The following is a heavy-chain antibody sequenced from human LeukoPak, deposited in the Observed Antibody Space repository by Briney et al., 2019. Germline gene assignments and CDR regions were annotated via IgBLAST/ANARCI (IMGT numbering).Heavy chain of an antibody. CDR2: IYYSGST. CDR1: GSSIRSYY. J-gene: IGHJ4*02. Sequence: SETLSLTCTVSGSSIRSYYWSWIRQPPGKGLEWIGYIYYSGSTSYNPSLKSRVTISADTSKNQFSLKLNSVTATDTAVYYCARHLTATNFPFDYWGQGTLVTVSS. CDR3: ARHLTATNFPFDY. V-gene: IGHV4-59*08. D-gene: IGHD2-15*01.